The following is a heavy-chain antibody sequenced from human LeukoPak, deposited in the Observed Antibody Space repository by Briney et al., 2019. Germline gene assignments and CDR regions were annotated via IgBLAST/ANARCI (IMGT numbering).Heavy chain of an antibody. Sequence: SETLSLTCTVSGGSISSSSYYWGWIRQPPGKGLEWIGSIYYSGSAYYNPSLKSRVTISVDTSKNQFSLKLSSVTAADTAVYYCARPHMYCSGGSCLGLPWFDPWGQGTLVTVSS. V-gene: IGHV4-39*01. D-gene: IGHD2-15*01. CDR1: GGSISSSSYY. CDR3: ARPHMYCSGGSCLGLPWFDP. J-gene: IGHJ5*02. CDR2: IYYSGSA.